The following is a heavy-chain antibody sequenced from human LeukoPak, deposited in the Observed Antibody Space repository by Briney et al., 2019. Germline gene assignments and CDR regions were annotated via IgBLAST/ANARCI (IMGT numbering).Heavy chain of an antibody. J-gene: IGHJ5*02. Sequence: GASVKVSCKASGYTFTSYDINWVRQATGQGLEWMGWMNPNSGNTGYAQKFQGRVTITRNTSISTAYMELSSLRSEDTAVYYCARGMWGSYRHNWFDPWGQGTLVTVSS. CDR2: MNPNSGNT. CDR1: GYTFTSYD. V-gene: IGHV1-8*01. D-gene: IGHD3-16*02. CDR3: ARGMWGSYRHNWFDP.